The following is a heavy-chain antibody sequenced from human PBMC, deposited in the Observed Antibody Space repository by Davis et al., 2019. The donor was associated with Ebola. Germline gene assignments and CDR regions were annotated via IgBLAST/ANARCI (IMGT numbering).Heavy chain of an antibody. CDR2: ISAYNGNT. J-gene: IGHJ4*02. D-gene: IGHD1-26*01. V-gene: IGHV1-18*01. Sequence: AASVKVSCKASGHTFTNFGINWVRQAPGQGLEWMGWISAYNGNTNYARKFQGRVIMTTDTSTSTAYMELRGLRSDDTAVYYCTRDPVRVGTELDYWGQGTLVTVSS. CDR3: TRDPVRVGTELDY. CDR1: GHTFTNFG.